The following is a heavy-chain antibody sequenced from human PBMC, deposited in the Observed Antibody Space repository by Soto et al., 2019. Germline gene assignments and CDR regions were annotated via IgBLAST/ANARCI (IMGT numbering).Heavy chain of an antibody. J-gene: IGHJ4*02. Sequence: QVQLVESGGGVVQPGRSLRLSCAASGFTFSSYAMHWVRQAPGKGLEWVAVISYDGNNKYYADSVKGRFTISRDNSKNPLYLQMNSLRAEDTAVYYCARAPTTVTTAYYFDFWGQGPLVTVSS. V-gene: IGHV3-30-3*01. D-gene: IGHD4-17*01. CDR2: ISYDGNNK. CDR1: GFTFSSYA. CDR3: ARAPTTVTTAYYFDF.